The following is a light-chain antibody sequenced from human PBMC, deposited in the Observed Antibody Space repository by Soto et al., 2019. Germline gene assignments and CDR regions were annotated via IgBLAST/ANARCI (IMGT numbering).Light chain of an antibody. Sequence: DIVMTQSPATLSVSPGERATLSCRASQTISSNLAWYQQKPGQTPRLLIYGASTRAAGIPARFSGSGSGTDFTLTITSLQSEDFAVYYCQQYNNWPPFTFGHGTKVDI. J-gene: IGKJ3*01. V-gene: IGKV3-15*01. CDR1: QTISSN. CDR2: GAS. CDR3: QQYNNWPPFT.